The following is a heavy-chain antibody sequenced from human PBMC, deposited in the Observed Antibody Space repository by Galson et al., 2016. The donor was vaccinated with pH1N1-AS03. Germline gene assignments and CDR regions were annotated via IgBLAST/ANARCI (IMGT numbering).Heavy chain of an antibody. J-gene: IGHJ4*02. CDR2: IKSTVHGETT. V-gene: IGHV3-15*01. D-gene: IGHD3-16*01. CDR3: TTDVPMSGGALDS. Sequence: SLRLSCAASGRIFSNLWMMWVRQSPGKGPEWVGRIKSTVHGETTDYAAPVKGRFTISRDDSKNTVYSQMNSLKTEDTALYYCTTDVPMSGGALDSWGQGTPVTVSS. CDR1: GRIFSNLW.